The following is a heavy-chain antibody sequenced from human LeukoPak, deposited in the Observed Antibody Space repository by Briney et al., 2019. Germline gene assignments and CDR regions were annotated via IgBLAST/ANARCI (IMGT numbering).Heavy chain of an antibody. Sequence: SQTLSLTCAISGDSVSSTSVAWNWIRQSPSRGLEWLGRTYYRSKWYNDCAVSVKSRITINPDTSKNQFSLQLNSVTPEDTAVYYRARKVVGGAFDIWGQGTMVTVSS. CDR3: ARKVVGGAFDI. CDR1: GDSVSSTSVA. V-gene: IGHV6-1*01. D-gene: IGHD2-15*01. CDR2: TYYRSKWYN. J-gene: IGHJ3*02.